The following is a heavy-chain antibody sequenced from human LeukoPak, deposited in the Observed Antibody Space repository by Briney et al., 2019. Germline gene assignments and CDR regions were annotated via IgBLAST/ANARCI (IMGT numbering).Heavy chain of an antibody. CDR2: ISWNSGSI. CDR1: GFTFDDYA. Sequence: PGGSLRLSCAASGFTFDDYAMHWVRQAPGKGLEWVSGISWNSGSIGYADSVKGRFTISRDNAKHSLYLQMNSLRAEDTALYYCAKEMVPNSHYYAMDVWGQGTTVTVSS. J-gene: IGHJ6*02. D-gene: IGHD2-8*01. V-gene: IGHV3-9*01. CDR3: AKEMVPNSHYYAMDV.